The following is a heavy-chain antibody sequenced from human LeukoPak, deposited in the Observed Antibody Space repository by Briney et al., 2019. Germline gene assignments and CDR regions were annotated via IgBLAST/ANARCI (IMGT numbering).Heavy chain of an antibody. D-gene: IGHD6-6*01. V-gene: IGHV3-21*01. CDR2: ISSSSSYI. CDR1: GFTFSSYS. Sequence: AGGSLRLSCAASGFTFSSYSMNWVRQAPGKGLEWVSSISSSSSYIYYADSVKGRFTISRDNAKNSLYLQMNSLRAEDTAVYYCARARTAAPGDYYYYYMDVWGKGTTVTVSS. J-gene: IGHJ6*03. CDR3: ARARTAAPGDYYYYYMDV.